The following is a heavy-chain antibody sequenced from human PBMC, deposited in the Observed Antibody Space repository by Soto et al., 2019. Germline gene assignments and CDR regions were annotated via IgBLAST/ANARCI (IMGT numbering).Heavy chain of an antibody. CDR1: GFTFSGAW. CDR2: VKSKFDGGTI. J-gene: IGHJ4*02. CDR3: SADLPDWGAYAFDY. V-gene: IGHV3-15*07. Sequence: EVQLVESGGGLVEPGGSLRLSCAASGFTFSGAWMNWVRQGPWKGLEWVGRVKSKFDGGTIDYAAPVKGRFTISRDDSRNTVYLQMNSLSTEDTAMYYCSADLPDWGAYAFDYWGQGALVTVSS. D-gene: IGHD3-16*01.